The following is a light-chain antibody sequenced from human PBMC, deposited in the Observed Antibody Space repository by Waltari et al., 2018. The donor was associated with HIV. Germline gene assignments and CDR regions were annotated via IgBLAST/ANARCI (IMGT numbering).Light chain of an antibody. CDR2: KAS. Sequence: DIQMTQSPSTLSAYVGDRVTITCRASQSIGNWLAWYQQKPGRAPKVLIYKASSLQSGVPSRFSGRGSETEFTLTISSLQPDDFATYYCQQISSASRTFGGGTKVEIK. J-gene: IGKJ4*01. CDR1: QSIGNW. V-gene: IGKV1-5*03. CDR3: QQISSASRT.